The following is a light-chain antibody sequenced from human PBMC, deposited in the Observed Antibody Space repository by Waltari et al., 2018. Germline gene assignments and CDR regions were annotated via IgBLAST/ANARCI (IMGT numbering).Light chain of an antibody. CDR1: SDDIGTYNF. J-gene: IGLJ2*01. Sequence: QSALTQPASVSGSPAQSITISCTGTSDDIGTYNFVSWYQQHPGKVPKLIIYEVNKRPSGVSNLFSGSKAVNTASLTSSGLQAEDEADYYCFSYEGNTFEMFFCGGTKVTVL. CDR2: EVN. V-gene: IGLV2-23*02. CDR3: FSYEGNTFEMF.